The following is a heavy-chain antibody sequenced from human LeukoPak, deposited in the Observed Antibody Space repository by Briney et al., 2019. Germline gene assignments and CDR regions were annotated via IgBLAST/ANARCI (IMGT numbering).Heavy chain of an antibody. V-gene: IGHV3-23*01. CDR3: AGGKGDSSGLDAFDI. CDR2: ISGSGGST. D-gene: IGHD3-22*01. CDR1: GFSFSSYS. Sequence: PGGSLRLSCAASGFSFSSYSMSWVRQAPGKGLEWVSAISGSGGSTYYADSVKGRLTISRDNSKNTLYLQMNSLRAEDTAVYYCAGGKGDSSGLDAFDIWGQGTMVTVSS. J-gene: IGHJ3*02.